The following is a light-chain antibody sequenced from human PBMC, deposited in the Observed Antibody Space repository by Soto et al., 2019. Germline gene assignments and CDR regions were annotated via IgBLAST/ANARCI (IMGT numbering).Light chain of an antibody. Sequence: IQMTQSPSTLSASVGDRVTITCRASQSISSWLAWYQQKPGKAPKLLIYDASSLESGVPSRFSGSGSGTEFTLTISSLQPDDFATYSCQQYNSYWTFGQGTKVDI. J-gene: IGKJ1*01. V-gene: IGKV1-5*01. CDR2: DAS. CDR1: QSISSW. CDR3: QQYNSYWT.